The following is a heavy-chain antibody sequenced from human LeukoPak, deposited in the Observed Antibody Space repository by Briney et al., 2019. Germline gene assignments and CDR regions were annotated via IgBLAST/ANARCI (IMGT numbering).Heavy chain of an antibody. D-gene: IGHD3-22*01. J-gene: IGHJ4*02. V-gene: IGHV4-38-2*02. CDR2: IYYSGST. CDR3: ARDSRNYYDSSGYYDY. CDR1: GYSISSGYY. Sequence: SETLSLTCTVSGYSISSGYYWGWIRQPPGQGLEWIGSIYYSGSTYYNPSLKSRVTISLDTSKNQFSLKLSSVTAADTAVYYCARDSRNYYDSSGYYDYWGQGTLVTVSS.